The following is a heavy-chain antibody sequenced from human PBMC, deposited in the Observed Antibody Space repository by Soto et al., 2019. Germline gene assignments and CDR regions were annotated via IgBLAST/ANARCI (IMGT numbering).Heavy chain of an antibody. J-gene: IGHJ4*02. CDR3: AHIFGGNYFRSDCDF. CDR1: GFSRSTSGAG. V-gene: IGHV2-5*01. D-gene: IGHD3-10*01. Sequence: QITLKESGPTLVKPTQTLTVTCTFSGFSRSTSGAGVGWIRQSPGKAPDWLALISWKDETRYNPGLNSRLTITNDTDEHQVVLTLTDLGPVDTATYCIAHIFGGNYFRSDCDFWGPGTRLTVSS. CDR2: ISWKDET.